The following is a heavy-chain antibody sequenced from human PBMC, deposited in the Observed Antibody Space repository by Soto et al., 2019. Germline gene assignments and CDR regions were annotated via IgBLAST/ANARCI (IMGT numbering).Heavy chain of an antibody. CDR2: INHSGST. D-gene: IGHD1-7*01. Sequence: ETRSLTCAVYGGSFSGYYWSWIRQPPGKGLEWIGEINHSGSTNYNPSLKSRVTISVDTSKNQFSLKLSSVTAADTAVYYCARGRNYRDYYYCYGMDFWAPGTTVTLSS. J-gene: IGHJ6*01. CDR1: GGSFSGYY. V-gene: IGHV4-34*01. CDR3: ARGRNYRDYYYCYGMDF.